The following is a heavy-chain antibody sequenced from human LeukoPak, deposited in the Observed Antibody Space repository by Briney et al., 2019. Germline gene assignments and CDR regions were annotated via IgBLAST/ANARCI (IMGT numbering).Heavy chain of an antibody. D-gene: IGHD2-8*01. V-gene: IGHV3-23*01. J-gene: IGHJ4*02. CDR1: GFDLSTYA. Sequence: GSLRLSCAASGFDLSTYAMTWVRQAPAKGLEWVSSIRIGGGGTYYADSVKGRFTISRDNSKNTLYLQMNSLRAEDTAVYYCAKGNQGYCTNSGCSGEYYFDYWGQGTLVTVSS. CDR2: IRIGGGGT. CDR3: AKGNQGYCTNSGCSGEYYFDY.